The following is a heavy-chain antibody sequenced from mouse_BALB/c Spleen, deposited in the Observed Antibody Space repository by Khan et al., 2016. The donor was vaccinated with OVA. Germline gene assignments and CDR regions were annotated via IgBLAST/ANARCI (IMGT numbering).Heavy chain of an antibody. V-gene: IGHV9-2-1*01. CDR2: INTETGEP. CDR1: GYTFTDYS. Sequence: QIQLVQSGPELKKPGETVKISCKASGYTFTDYSMHWVKQAPGKGLKWMGWINTETGEPTYADDFKGRFAFSLETSASTAYLQINNLKDEDTATYFCARGPYYGNLGAMDYWGQGTSVTVSS. J-gene: IGHJ4*01. D-gene: IGHD2-10*01. CDR3: ARGPYYGNLGAMDY.